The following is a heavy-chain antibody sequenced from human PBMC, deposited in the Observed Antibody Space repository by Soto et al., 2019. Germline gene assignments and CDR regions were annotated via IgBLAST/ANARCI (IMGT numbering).Heavy chain of an antibody. V-gene: IGHV3-30-3*01. D-gene: IGHD3-10*01. CDR3: ARDLRGMVRGMDV. CDR1: GFTFSSYA. Sequence: SLRLSCAASGFTFSSYAMHWARQAPGKGLEWVAVISYDGSNKYYADSVKGRFTISRDNSKNTLHLQMNSLRAEDTAVYYCARDLRGMVRGMDVWGQGTTVTVSS. J-gene: IGHJ6*02. CDR2: ISYDGSNK.